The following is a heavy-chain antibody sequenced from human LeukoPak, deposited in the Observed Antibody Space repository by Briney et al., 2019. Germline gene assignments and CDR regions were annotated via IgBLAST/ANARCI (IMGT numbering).Heavy chain of an antibody. V-gene: IGHV3-7*04. Sequence: GGSLRLSCAASGITFSSYWVSWVRQAPGKGLEWVANIKQDGSEKYYVDSVKGRFTISRDNAKNSLYPQMNSLRAEDTAVYYCARGIRTDYWGQGTLVTVSS. J-gene: IGHJ4*02. CDR3: ARGIRTDY. CDR2: IKQDGSEK. CDR1: GITFSSYW.